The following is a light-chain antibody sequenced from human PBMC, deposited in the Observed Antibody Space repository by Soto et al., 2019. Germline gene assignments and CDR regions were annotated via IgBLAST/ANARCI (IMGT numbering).Light chain of an antibody. V-gene: IGLV2-14*01. J-gene: IGLJ3*02. CDR2: EVS. CDR3: ASYTSSSTLV. CDR1: SSEVGGYNF. Sequence: QSALTQPASVSGSPGQSITISCTGTSSEVGGYNFVSWYQQYPGKAPKLMIYEVSNRPSGVSNRFSGSKSGNTASLTISELQAEDEADYYCASYTSSSTLVFGGGTKLTVL.